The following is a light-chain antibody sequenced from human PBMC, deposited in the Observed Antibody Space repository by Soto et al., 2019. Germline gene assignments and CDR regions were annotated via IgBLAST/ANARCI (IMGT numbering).Light chain of an antibody. J-gene: IGKJ4*01. Sequence: DIQMTQSPSSLSASVGDRVTITCRASQTITSFLNWYQQKPGKAPKLLIFAASSLQSAIPSRFSGSGSGTDFTLTISSLQPEDFATYYCQQSYSAPRTFGGGNKVEIK. CDR3: QQSYSAPRT. CDR1: QTITSF. CDR2: AAS. V-gene: IGKV1-39*01.